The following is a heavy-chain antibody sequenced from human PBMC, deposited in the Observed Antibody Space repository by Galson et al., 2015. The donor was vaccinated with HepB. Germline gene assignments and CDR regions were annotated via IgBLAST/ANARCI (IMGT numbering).Heavy chain of an antibody. CDR2: IIPIFGTA. V-gene: IGHV1-69*06. Sequence: SVKVSCKASGGTFSSYAISWVRQAPGQGLEWMGGIIPIFGTANYAQKFQGRVTITADKSTSTAYMELSSLRSEDTAVYYCARDLFPYYYDSSGYQQRNDAFDIWGQGTMVTVSS. J-gene: IGHJ3*02. CDR3: ARDLFPYYYDSSGYQQRNDAFDI. CDR1: GGTFSSYA. D-gene: IGHD3-22*01.